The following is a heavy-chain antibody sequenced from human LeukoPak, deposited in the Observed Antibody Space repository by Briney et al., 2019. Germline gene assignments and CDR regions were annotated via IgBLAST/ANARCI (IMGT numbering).Heavy chain of an antibody. CDR2: ISGSGGST. CDR1: GFTFSSYA. V-gene: IGHV3-23*01. CDR3: AKVPRQHDNWFDP. D-gene: IGHD3-9*01. J-gene: IGHJ5*02. Sequence: GGSLRLSCAASGFTFSSYAMSWVRQAPGKGLEWVSAISGSGGSTYYADSVKGRFTISRDDAKNSLYLQMNSLRAEDTAIYYCAKVPRQHDNWFDPWGQGTLVTVSS.